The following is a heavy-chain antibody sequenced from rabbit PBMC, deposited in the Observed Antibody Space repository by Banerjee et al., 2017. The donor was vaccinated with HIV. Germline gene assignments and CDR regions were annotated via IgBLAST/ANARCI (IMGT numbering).Heavy chain of an antibody. CDR1: GFTLTYYW. J-gene: IGHJ4*01. Sequence: QSLEESGGDLVKPGASLTLTCTASGFTLTYYWMCWVRQAPGKGLEWIACIYAGSGSTYYASWAKGRFTISKTSSTTVTLQMTSLTAADTATYFCAREETGYSNFNLWGPGTLVTVS. CDR2: IYAGSGST. V-gene: IGHV1S40*01. CDR3: AREETGYSNFNL. D-gene: IGHD1-1*01.